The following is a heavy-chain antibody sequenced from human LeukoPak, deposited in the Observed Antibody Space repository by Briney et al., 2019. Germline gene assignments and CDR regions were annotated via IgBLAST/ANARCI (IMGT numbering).Heavy chain of an antibody. CDR3: ARDRYYDFWSGYYLHNSYYYYYMDV. D-gene: IGHD3-3*01. J-gene: IGHJ6*03. CDR2: ISAYNGNT. CDR1: GYTFTSYG. V-gene: IGHV1-18*01. Sequence: ASVKVSCKASGYTFTSYGISWVRQAPGQGLEWMGWISAYNGNTNYAQKLQGRVTMTTDTSTSTAYMELRSLRSDDTAVYYCARDRYYDFWSGYYLHNSYYYYYMDVWGKGTTVTVSS.